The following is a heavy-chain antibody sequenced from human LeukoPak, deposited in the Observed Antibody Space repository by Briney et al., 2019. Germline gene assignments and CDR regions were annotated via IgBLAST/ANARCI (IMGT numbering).Heavy chain of an antibody. J-gene: IGHJ4*02. V-gene: IGHV1-8*01. Sequence: ASVKVSCTASGYTFTSYDINWVRQATGQGLEWMGWMNPNSGNTNYAQKLQGRVTMTTDTSTSTAYMELRSLRSDDTAVYYCARGGAGDYFDYWGQGTLVTVSS. CDR3: ARGGAGDYFDY. CDR1: GYTFTSYD. CDR2: MNPNSGNT.